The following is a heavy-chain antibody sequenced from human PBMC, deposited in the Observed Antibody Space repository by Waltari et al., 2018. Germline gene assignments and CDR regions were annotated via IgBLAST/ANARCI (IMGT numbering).Heavy chain of an antibody. CDR2: SYRGGST. D-gene: IGHD1-26*01. CDR3: ARDPSGSYPGDY. Sequence: EVQLVESGGGLIQPGGSLRLSCAASGFTVSTNYMTWVRQAPGKGREWLSVSYRGGSTYYADSMKGRFTISRDNSKNTLYLQMNSLRAEDTAVYYCARDPSGSYPGDYWGQGTLVTVSS. V-gene: IGHV3-53*01. J-gene: IGHJ4*02. CDR1: GFTVSTNY.